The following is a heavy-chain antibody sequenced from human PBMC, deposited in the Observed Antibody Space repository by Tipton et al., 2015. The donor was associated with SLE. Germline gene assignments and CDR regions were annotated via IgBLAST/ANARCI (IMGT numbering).Heavy chain of an antibody. J-gene: IGHJ4*02. Sequence: LRLSCTVSGGSISSGGYYWSWIRQHPGKGLEWIGHIYYSGSTYYNPSLKSRVTVSLDTSKNQFSLKMNSVTAADTAVYYCARSPAPRWVSSWGQGTLVTVSS. CDR1: GGSISSGGYY. V-gene: IGHV4-31*03. CDR3: ARSPAPRWVSS. D-gene: IGHD4-23*01. CDR2: IYYSGST.